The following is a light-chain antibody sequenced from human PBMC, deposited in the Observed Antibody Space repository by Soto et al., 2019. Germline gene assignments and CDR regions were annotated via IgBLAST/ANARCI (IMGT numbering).Light chain of an antibody. CDR3: CSYAGSYTYV. V-gene: IGLV2-11*01. CDR1: SSDVGGYNY. CDR2: DVS. Sequence: QSALTQPRSVSGSPGQSVTISCTGTSSDVGGYNYISWYQQHPGNAPKLMIYDVSKRPSGVPDRFSGSKSGNTASLTIAGLHAEDEADYYCCSYAGSYTYVFGTGTKLTVL. J-gene: IGLJ1*01.